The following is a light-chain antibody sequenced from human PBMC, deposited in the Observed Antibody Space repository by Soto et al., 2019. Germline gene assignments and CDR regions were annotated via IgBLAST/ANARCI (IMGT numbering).Light chain of an antibody. CDR3: CSYAGSNTLI. Sequence: QSVLTQPPSASGSPGQSVTISCTGTSSDVGIFNYVSWYQQHPDQAPKLLIFEVNKRPSGVPDRFSASKSGNTASLTVSGLQAEDEADYYCCSYAGSNTLIFGGGTQLTAL. J-gene: IGLJ2*01. CDR1: SSDVGIFNY. CDR2: EVN. V-gene: IGLV2-8*01.